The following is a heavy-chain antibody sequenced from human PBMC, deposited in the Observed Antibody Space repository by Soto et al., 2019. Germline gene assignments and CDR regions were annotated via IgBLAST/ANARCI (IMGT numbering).Heavy chain of an antibody. CDR1: GGSISSHY. CDR3: ARDGREASGMDV. CDR2: IYYRGST. V-gene: IGHV4-59*11. D-gene: IGHD1-26*01. J-gene: IGHJ6*02. Sequence: LSLTCTVSGGSISSHYWSWVRQAPGKGLEWIGHIYYRGSTTYNPSLRSRSTISVDTSNNQFSLKLNSVTTADTAVYYCARDGREASGMDVWGQGTKVTVSS.